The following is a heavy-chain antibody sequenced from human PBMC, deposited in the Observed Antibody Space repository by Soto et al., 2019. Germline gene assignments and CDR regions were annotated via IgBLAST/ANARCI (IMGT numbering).Heavy chain of an antibody. D-gene: IGHD6-13*01. CDR1: GFTFSDYS. J-gene: IGHJ6*02. CDR3: GREGQQLAQEKYYQFNGMDV. V-gene: IGHV1-18*01. CDR2: ISGDNINS. Sequence: GASVKVSCKASGFTFSDYSLSWVRQAPGQPLEWMGWISGDNINSKYSQKFQGRLTMTTDTSTATASMELRSLTSDDTAVYYCGREGQQLAQEKYYQFNGMDVWGQGTTVTVSS.